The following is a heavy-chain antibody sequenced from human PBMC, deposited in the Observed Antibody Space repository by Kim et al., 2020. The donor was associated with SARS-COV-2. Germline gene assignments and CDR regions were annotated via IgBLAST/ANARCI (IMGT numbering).Heavy chain of an antibody. CDR2: ISAYNGNT. Sequence: ASVKVSCKASGYTFTSYGISWVRQAPGQGLEWMGWISAYNGNTNYAQKLQGRVTMTTDTSTSTAYMELRSLRSDDTAVYYCARDLGQWLVTDPVGYYYGMDVWGQGTTVTVSS. CDR3: ARDLGQWLVTDPVGYYYGMDV. CDR1: GYTFTSYG. V-gene: IGHV1-18*01. J-gene: IGHJ6*02. D-gene: IGHD6-19*01.